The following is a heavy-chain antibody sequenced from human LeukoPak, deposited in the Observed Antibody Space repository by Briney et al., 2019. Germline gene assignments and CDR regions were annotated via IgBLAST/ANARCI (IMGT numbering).Heavy chain of an antibody. V-gene: IGHV1-2*02. CDR1: GYTLTGYY. Sequence: GASVKVSCKASGYTLTGYYMHWVRQAPGQGLEWMGWINPNSGGTNYAQKFQGRVTMTRDTSISTAYMELSRLRSDDTAVYYCARAAYYYDSSGYYPSYWGQGTLVTVSS. J-gene: IGHJ4*02. CDR2: INPNSGGT. D-gene: IGHD3-22*01. CDR3: ARAAYYYDSSGYYPSY.